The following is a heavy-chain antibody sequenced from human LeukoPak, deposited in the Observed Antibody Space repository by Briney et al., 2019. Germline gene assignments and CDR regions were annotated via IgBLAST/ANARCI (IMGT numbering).Heavy chain of an antibody. Sequence: GGSLRLSCVASGFTLKSNWMHWVRQAPGKGLVWVSRINSDESRTTYADSVKGRFTISRDNAKNTLYLQMNSLRVEDTAVYYCARDKLPGYSSSWDAHIFAYWGQGTLVTVSS. D-gene: IGHD6-13*01. V-gene: IGHV3-74*01. CDR1: GFTLKSNW. CDR2: INSDESRT. CDR3: ARDKLPGYSSSWDAHIFAY. J-gene: IGHJ4*02.